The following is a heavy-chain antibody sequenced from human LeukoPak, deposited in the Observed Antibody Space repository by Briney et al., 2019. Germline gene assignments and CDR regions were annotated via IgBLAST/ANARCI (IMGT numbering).Heavy chain of an antibody. Sequence: SSETLSLTCAVSGYSISSGYYWGWIRQPPGKGLEWIGSIYHSGSTYYNPSLKSRVTISVDTSKTQFSLKLSSVTAADTAVYYCARRDGYNGHFDYWGQGTLVTVSS. CDR3: ARRDGYNGHFDY. CDR2: IYHSGST. V-gene: IGHV4-38-2*01. CDR1: GYSISSGYY. D-gene: IGHD5-24*01. J-gene: IGHJ4*02.